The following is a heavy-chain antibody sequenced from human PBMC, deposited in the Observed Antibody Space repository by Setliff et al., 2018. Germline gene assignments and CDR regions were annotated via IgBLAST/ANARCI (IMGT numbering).Heavy chain of an antibody. J-gene: IGHJ3*01. CDR2: IYPGDSDT. D-gene: IGHD2-2*01. CDR1: GYTFTNYW. CDR3: TRHEDRNKCTSSSCYRENDAFDV. Sequence: GESLKISCKASGYTFTNYWIGWVRQMPGKGLEWMGVIYPGDSDTRYSPSFQGQVTISADKSINTAYLQWSSLKASDTAIYYCTRHEDRNKCTSSSCYRENDAFDVWGQGAMVTVPS. V-gene: IGHV5-51*01.